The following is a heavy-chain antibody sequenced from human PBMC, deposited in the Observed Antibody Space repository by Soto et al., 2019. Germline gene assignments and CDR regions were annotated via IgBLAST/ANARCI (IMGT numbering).Heavy chain of an antibody. CDR1: GFTFSSYA. CDR3: AKARAVAGTGWFDP. V-gene: IGHV3-23*01. D-gene: IGHD6-19*01. Sequence: GGSLRLSCAASGFTFSSYAMSWVRQAPGKGLEWVSAISGSGGRTYYADSVKGRFTISRDNSKNTLYLQMNSLRAEDTAVYYCAKARAVAGTGWFDPWGQGTLVTVSS. J-gene: IGHJ5*02. CDR2: ISGSGGRT.